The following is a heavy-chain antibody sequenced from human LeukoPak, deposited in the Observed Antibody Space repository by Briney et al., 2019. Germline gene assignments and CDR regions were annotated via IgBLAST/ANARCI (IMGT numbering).Heavy chain of an antibody. V-gene: IGHV4-34*01. CDR2: INHSGST. CDR3: ASHGYYYHSSGTDFDY. CDR1: GGSFSGYY. Sequence: KPSETLSLTCAVYGGSFSGYYWSWIRQPPGKGLEWIGEINHSGSTNYNPSLKSRVTISVDTSKNQFSLKLSSVTAADTAVYYCASHGYYYHSSGTDFDYWGQGTLVTVSS. D-gene: IGHD3-22*01. J-gene: IGHJ4*02.